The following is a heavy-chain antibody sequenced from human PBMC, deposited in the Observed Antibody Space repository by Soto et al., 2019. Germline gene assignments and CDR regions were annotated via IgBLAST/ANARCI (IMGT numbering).Heavy chain of an antibody. D-gene: IGHD3-10*01. CDR2: ISWDSDDI. V-gene: IGHV3-9*01. Sequence: EVQLVESGGGLVHPGRSLRLSCAASGFTFHDYTMHWVRQAPGKGLEWVSGISWDSDDIGYADSVKGRFTISRDNAKNSLYLQMNVLRAEDTALYFCAKSSGSYYNHLDYWGQGTLVIVSS. J-gene: IGHJ4*02. CDR1: GFTFHDYT. CDR3: AKSSGSYYNHLDY.